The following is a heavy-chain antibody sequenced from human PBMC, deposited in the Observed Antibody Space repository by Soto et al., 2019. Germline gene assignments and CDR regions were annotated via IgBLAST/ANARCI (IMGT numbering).Heavy chain of an antibody. CDR1: GGTFSSYT. CDR2: IILILGIA. Sequence: QVQLVQSGAEVKKPGSSVKVSCKASGGTFSSYTISWVRQAPGQGLEWMGRIILILGIANYAQKFQGRVTITADKSTSTAYMELISLRSEDTAVYYCARGRDGYNLDYWGQGTLVTVSS. V-gene: IGHV1-69*02. CDR3: ARGRDGYNLDY. D-gene: IGHD5-12*01. J-gene: IGHJ4*02.